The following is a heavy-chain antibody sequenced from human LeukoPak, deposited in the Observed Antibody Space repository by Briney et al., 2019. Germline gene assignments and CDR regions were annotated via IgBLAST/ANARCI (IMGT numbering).Heavy chain of an antibody. Sequence: ASVKVSCKASGYTFTSYYMHWVRQAPGQGREWMGIINPSGGSTSYAQKFQGRVTMTRDTSTSTVYMELSSLRSEDTAVYYCAGAGSSSHPDYYYYYGMDVWGQGTTVTVSS. CDR3: AGAGSSSHPDYYYYYGMDV. J-gene: IGHJ6*02. CDR2: INPSGGST. CDR1: GYTFTSYY. D-gene: IGHD6-6*01. V-gene: IGHV1-46*01.